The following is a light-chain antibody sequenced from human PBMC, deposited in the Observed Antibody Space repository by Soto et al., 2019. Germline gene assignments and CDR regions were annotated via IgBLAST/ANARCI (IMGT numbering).Light chain of an antibody. CDR3: QQYNNWPPWT. Sequence: EIVMTQSPATLSVSPGERATLSCRASQSVSSNLAWYQQKPGQAPRLLIYGASTRATGIPARFSGSGSGTEFTLTISSPQSEDFAVYYGQQYNNWPPWTFGQETKVDIK. V-gene: IGKV3-15*01. CDR1: QSVSSN. J-gene: IGKJ1*01. CDR2: GAS.